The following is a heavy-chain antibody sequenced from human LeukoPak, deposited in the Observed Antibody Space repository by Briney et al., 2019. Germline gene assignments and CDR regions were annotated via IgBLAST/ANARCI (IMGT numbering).Heavy chain of an antibody. V-gene: IGHV4-34*01. CDR2: INHSGST. CDR3: ARNSSGSSFDR. D-gene: IGHD6-19*01. CDR1: GVSFSGYY. J-gene: IGHJ4*02. Sequence: KSSETLSLTCAVYGVSFSGYYWSWIRQPPGKGLEWIGEINHSGSTNYNPSLKSRVTISVDTSRNQLSLMMTSVTAADTAVYYCARNSSGSSFDRWGQGTVVRVSS.